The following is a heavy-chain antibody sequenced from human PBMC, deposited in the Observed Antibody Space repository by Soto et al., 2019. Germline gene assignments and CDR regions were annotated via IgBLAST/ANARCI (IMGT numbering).Heavy chain of an antibody. CDR1: GFTFSSYG. J-gene: IGHJ6*02. CDR3: ARDFRDCTNGVCYTWGYYYYYGMDV. V-gene: IGHV3-33*01. Sequence: SGGSLRLSCAASGFTFSSYGMHWVRQAPGKGLEWVAVIWYDGSNKYYADSVKGRFTISRDNSKNTLYLQMNSLRAEDTAVYYCARDFRDCTNGVCYTWGYYYYYGMDVWGQGTTVTVSS. D-gene: IGHD2-8*01. CDR2: IWYDGSNK.